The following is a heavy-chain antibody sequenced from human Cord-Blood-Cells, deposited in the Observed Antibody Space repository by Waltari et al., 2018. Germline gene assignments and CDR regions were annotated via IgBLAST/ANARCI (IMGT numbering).Heavy chain of an antibody. Sequence: QVQLVESGGGVVQPGRSLRLSCAASGFTFSSYGMHWVRQAPGKGLEWVAVISYDGSNKYYADSVKGRFTISRDNSKNTLDLQMNSLRAEDTAVYYCAKAGEGFDYWGQGTLVTVSS. V-gene: IGHV3-30*18. CDR3: AKAGEGFDY. CDR2: ISYDGSNK. J-gene: IGHJ4*02. CDR1: GFTFSSYG.